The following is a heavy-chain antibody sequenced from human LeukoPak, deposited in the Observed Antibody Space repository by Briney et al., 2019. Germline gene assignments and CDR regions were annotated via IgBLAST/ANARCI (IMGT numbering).Heavy chain of an antibody. D-gene: IGHD3-22*01. CDR2: INHSGST. V-gene: IGHV4-34*01. J-gene: IGHJ4*02. Sequence: SETLSLTCAVYGGSFSGYYWSWIRQPPGKGLEWIGEINHSGSTNYNPSLKSRVTISVDTSKNQFSLKLSSVTAADTAVYYCATRRARSEGYYSHFDYWGQGTLVTVSS. CDR1: GGSFSGYY. CDR3: ATRRARSEGYYSHFDY.